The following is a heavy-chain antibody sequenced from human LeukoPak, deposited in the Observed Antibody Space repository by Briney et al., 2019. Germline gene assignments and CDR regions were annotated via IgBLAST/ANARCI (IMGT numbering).Heavy chain of an antibody. V-gene: IGHV4-34*01. J-gene: IGHJ6*02. CDR3: ARGPLGGGIFCYYYGMDV. CDR1: GGSFSGYY. CDR2: INHSGST. Sequence: SETLSLTCAVYGGSFSGYYWSWIRQPPGKGLEWIGEINHSGSTNYNPSLKSRVTISVDTSKNQFSLKLSSVTAADTAVYYCARGPLGGGIFCYYYGMDVWGQGTTVTVSS. D-gene: IGHD3-3*01.